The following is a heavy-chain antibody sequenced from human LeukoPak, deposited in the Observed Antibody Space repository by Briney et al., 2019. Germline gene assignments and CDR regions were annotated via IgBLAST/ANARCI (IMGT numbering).Heavy chain of an antibody. CDR2: IYYSGST. D-gene: IGHD6-13*01. V-gene: IGHV4-59*08. CDR1: GGSISSHH. CDR3: ARHPDIAASGTFDY. Sequence: SETLSLTCTVSGGSISSHHWSWIRQPPGKGLEWIGYIYYSGSTNYKPSLKSRVTISVDTSKNQFSLKLTSVTAADTAVYYCARHPDIAASGTFDYWGQGTPVTVSS. J-gene: IGHJ4*02.